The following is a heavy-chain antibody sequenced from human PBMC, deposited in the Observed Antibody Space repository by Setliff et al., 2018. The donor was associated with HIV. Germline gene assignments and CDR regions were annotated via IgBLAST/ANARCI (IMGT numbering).Heavy chain of an antibody. V-gene: IGHV3-23*01. J-gene: IGHJ4*02. CDR1: GFTFSKYA. Sequence: PGGSLRLSCAGSGFTFSKYAMGWVRQAPGKGLEWVSSISGSGGDTYYTDSVKGRFTISRDNSGNTLFLQMDSLRAEDTAIYYCATLRIDYFDYWGQGTLVTVS. D-gene: IGHD3-3*01. CDR3: ATLRIDYFDY. CDR2: ISGSGGDT.